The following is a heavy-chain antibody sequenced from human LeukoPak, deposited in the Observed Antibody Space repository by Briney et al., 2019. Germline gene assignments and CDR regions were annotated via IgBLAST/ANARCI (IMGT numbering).Heavy chain of an antibody. J-gene: IGHJ4*02. CDR2: ILYHGSNK. CDR3: ATWGFHITGTMN. D-gene: IGHD1-20*01. CDR1: GFAFSGYA. V-gene: IGHV3-30*04. Sequence: GRSLRLSCAASGFAFSGYAMHWVRQAPGKGLEWVSLILYHGSNKYYADSVKGRFTISSDNSENTLYLQMNNLKPEDTAVYYCATWGFHITGTMNWGQGTLVTVSS.